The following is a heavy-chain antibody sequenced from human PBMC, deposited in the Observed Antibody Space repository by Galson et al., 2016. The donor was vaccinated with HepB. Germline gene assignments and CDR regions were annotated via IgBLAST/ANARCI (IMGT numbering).Heavy chain of an antibody. J-gene: IGHJ4*02. CDR2: ISGNGLNT. CDR1: GFTFSIYA. CDR3: VGDFAGKGSNLAARKFDY. Sequence: SLRLSCAASGFTFSIYAMHWVRQAPGKGLEYVSAISGNGLNTYYADSVKGRFTISRDGPKNTLYLQMSGLRAEDTAVYYCVGDFAGKGSNLAARKFDYWGQGTLVAVSS. V-gene: IGHV3-64D*06. D-gene: IGHD6-6*01.